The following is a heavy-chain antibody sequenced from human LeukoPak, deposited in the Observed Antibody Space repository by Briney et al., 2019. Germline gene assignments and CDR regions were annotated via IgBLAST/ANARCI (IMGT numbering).Heavy chain of an antibody. J-gene: IGHJ6*02. CDR2: IYYSGST. CDR3: ARLLWFGESDYYYYGMDV. Sequence: SETLSLTCTVSGGSISSYYWSWIRQPPGKGLEWIGYIYYSGSTNYNPSLKSRVTISVDTSKNQFSLKLSSVTAADTAVYYCARLLWFGESDYYYYGMDVWGQGTTVTVSS. CDR1: GGSISSYY. V-gene: IGHV4-59*01. D-gene: IGHD3-10*01.